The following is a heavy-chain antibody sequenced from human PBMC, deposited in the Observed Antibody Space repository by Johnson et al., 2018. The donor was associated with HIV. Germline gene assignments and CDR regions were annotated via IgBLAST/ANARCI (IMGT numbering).Heavy chain of an antibody. CDR1: GFSFSIYW. J-gene: IGHJ3*02. CDR2: INQDGSEM. CDR3: ARGRGALDI. Sequence: MQLVESGGGLVQPGGSLRLSCGGSGFSFSIYWLTWVRQAPGKGLEWVANINQDGSEMYYVDSVKGRFTISRDNANNSLYVQMNSLRAEDTAVYYCARGRGALDIWGQGTMVTVSS. D-gene: IGHD3-16*01. V-gene: IGHV3-7*04.